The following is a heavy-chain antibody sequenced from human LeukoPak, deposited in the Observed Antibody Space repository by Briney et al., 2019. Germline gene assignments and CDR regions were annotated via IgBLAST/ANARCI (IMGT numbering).Heavy chain of an antibody. J-gene: IGHJ3*02. CDR1: GFTFSSYA. CDR2: ISGSGGST. D-gene: IGHD1-1*01. Sequence: PGGSLRLSCAASGFTFSSYAMSWVRQAPGKGLEWVSAISGSGGSTCYADSVKGRFTISRDNSKNTLYLQMNSLRAEDTAVYYCAKDLFKSRTTTWGAFDIWGQGTMVTVSS. CDR3: AKDLFKSRTTTWGAFDI. V-gene: IGHV3-23*01.